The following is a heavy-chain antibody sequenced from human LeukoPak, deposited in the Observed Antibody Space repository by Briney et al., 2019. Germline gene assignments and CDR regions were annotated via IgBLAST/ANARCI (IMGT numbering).Heavy chain of an antibody. CDR3: TRTDEGY. CDR2: IKQDGSEK. CDR1: GFTFSRYW. Sequence: QPGGSLRLSCAASGFTFSRYWMNWVRQAPGKGLEWVANIKQDGSEKYYAESVKGRFTISRDNAKNSLYLQMNSLRGEDTAVYYCTRTDEGYWGQGTLVTVSS. V-gene: IGHV3-7*01. J-gene: IGHJ4*02.